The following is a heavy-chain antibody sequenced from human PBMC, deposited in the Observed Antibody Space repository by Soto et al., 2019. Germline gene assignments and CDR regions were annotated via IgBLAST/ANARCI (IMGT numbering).Heavy chain of an antibody. CDR3: ARSEEDSDYYYYGLDV. CDR1: GDSVSNSSVA. CDR2: TYYRSRWYS. D-gene: IGHD2-15*01. Sequence: PSQTLSLTCVISGDSVSNSSVAWNWVRQSPSRGLEWLGRTYYRSRWYSDFAVSVRGRIVINADTSKNQFSLQLNSVTPEDTAVYFCARSEEDSDYYYYGLDVWGQGTTVTVSS. J-gene: IGHJ6*02. V-gene: IGHV6-1*01.